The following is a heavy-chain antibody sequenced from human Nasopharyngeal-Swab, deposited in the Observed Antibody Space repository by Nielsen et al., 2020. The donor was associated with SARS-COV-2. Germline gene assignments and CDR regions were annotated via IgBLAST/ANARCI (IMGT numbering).Heavy chain of an antibody. D-gene: IGHD3-22*01. CDR1: GGTFSSYA. Sequence: ASVKVSCKASGGTFSSYAISWVRQAPGQGLEWMGRIIPILGIANYAQKFQGRVTITADKSTSTAYMELSSLRSEDTAVYYCARHTTYYYDSSGYSDGGSFDYWGQGTLVTVSS. CDR3: ARHTTYYYDSSGYSDGGSFDY. CDR2: IIPILGIA. V-gene: IGHV1-69*04. J-gene: IGHJ4*02.